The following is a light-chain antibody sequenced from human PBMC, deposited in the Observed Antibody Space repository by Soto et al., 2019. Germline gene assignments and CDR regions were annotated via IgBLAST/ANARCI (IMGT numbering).Light chain of an antibody. CDR3: SSYTRSSTLYV. V-gene: IGLV2-14*01. Sequence: QSVLTQPASVSGYPGRTITISCTGTSSDVGGYNYVSWYQQHPGKAPKLMIYEVSNRPSGVSNRFSGSKSGNTASLTISGLQAEDEADYYCSSYTRSSTLYVFGTGTKVTVL. CDR2: EVS. CDR1: SSDVGGYNY. J-gene: IGLJ1*01.